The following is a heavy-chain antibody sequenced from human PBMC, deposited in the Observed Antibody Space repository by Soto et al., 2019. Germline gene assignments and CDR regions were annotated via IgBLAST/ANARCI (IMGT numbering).Heavy chain of an antibody. V-gene: IGHV4-31*03. CDR1: GGSISSGGYY. D-gene: IGHD3-22*01. Sequence: QVQLQESGPGLVKPSQTLSLTCTVSGGSISSGGYYWSWIRQHPGKGLEWIGYIYYSGSTYYNPSIKRRVTISVDTSKNQCSLKLGSVTAADTAVYYCARVGCYDGSGYNAFHIWGQGTMFTVSS. J-gene: IGHJ3*02. CDR3: ARVGCYDGSGYNAFHI. CDR2: IYYSGST.